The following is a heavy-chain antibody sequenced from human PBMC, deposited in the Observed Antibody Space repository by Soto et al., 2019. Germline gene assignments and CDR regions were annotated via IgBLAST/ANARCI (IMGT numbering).Heavy chain of an antibody. CDR2: IYYSGRT. V-gene: IGHV4-39*01. J-gene: IGHJ4*02. Sequence: LSLTCIVSGXSISSSSYYWGWIRQPPGKGLEWIGSIYYSGRTYYNPSFKSRVTISIDTSKNQFSLKLSSVTATDTAVYYCARQRTTVVTQAYFDHWGQGALVTAPQ. D-gene: IGHD2-21*02. CDR3: ARQRTTVVTQAYFDH. CDR1: GXSISSSSYY.